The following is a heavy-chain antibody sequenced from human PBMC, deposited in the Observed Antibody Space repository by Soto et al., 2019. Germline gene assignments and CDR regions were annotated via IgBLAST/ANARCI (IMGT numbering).Heavy chain of an antibody. CDR3: ARATWSYGDYLGFDY. CDR1: GGSITGYY. J-gene: IGHJ4*02. D-gene: IGHD4-17*01. Sequence: PSETLSLTCAVSGGSITGYYWSWIRQPPGKGLEWIGYIYYSGSTNYDPSLKSRVTISVDPSKNQFSLKLSSVTAADTAVYYCARATWSYGDYLGFDYWGQGTVVTVSS. V-gene: IGHV4-59*01. CDR2: IYYSGST.